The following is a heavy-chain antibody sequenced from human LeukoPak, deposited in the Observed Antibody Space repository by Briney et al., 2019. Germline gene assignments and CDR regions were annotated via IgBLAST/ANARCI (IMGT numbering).Heavy chain of an antibody. CDR1: GGSFSGYY. Sequence: PSETLSLTCAVYGGSFSGYYWSWIRQPPGKGLEWIGEINHSGSTNYNPSLKSRVTISVDTSKNQFSLKLSSVTAADTAVYYSARKTTRPYYYYYYGMDVWGQGTTVTVSS. CDR2: INHSGST. J-gene: IGHJ6*02. V-gene: IGHV4-34*01. CDR3: ARKTTRPYYYYYYGMDV. D-gene: IGHD4-11*01.